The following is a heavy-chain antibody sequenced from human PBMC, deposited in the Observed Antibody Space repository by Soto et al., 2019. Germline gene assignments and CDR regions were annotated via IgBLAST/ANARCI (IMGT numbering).Heavy chain of an antibody. J-gene: IGHJ3*01. CDR3: AKDRQNFNFAWDPLDV. Sequence: PGGSLRLPCAASGFTFNTYAMSWVRQSPGKGLEGVAGIGGGDTHYATSVMGRFIISRDDPKSMVSLQMKSLRVEDTSVYYCAKDRQNFNFAWDPLDVWGQGTLVTVSS. CDR1: GFTFNTYA. D-gene: IGHD3-3*01. V-gene: IGHV3-23*01. CDR2: IGGGDT.